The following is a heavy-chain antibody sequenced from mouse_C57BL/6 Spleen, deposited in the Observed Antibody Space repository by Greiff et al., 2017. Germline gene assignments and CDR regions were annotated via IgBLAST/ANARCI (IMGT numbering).Heavy chain of an antibody. CDR1: GYAFTNYL. D-gene: IGHD2-4*01. CDR3: ARFDYDERDY. Sequence: VQLQQSGAELVRPGTSVKVSCKASGYAFTNYLIEWVKQRPGQGLEWIGVINPGSGGTNYNEKFKGKATLTADKSSSTAYMQLSSLTSEDSAVYFCARFDYDERDYWGQGTTLTVSS. CDR2: INPGSGGT. V-gene: IGHV1-54*01. J-gene: IGHJ2*01.